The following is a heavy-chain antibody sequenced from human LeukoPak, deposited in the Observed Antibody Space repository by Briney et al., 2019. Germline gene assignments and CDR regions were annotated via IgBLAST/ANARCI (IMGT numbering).Heavy chain of an antibody. D-gene: IGHD2-15*01. V-gene: IGHV3-23*01. CDR1: GFTFSNHV. Sequence: GGSLRLSCAASGFTFSNHVMTWVRQAPGKGLEWVSAVSDSGGGTFYADSVRGRFTISRDNSKNTLFLQVNSLTAEDTAIYYCAAPALYWRGASCYSGLDYWGQGTLVTVSS. CDR3: AAPALYWRGASCYSGLDY. CDR2: VSDSGGGT. J-gene: IGHJ4*02.